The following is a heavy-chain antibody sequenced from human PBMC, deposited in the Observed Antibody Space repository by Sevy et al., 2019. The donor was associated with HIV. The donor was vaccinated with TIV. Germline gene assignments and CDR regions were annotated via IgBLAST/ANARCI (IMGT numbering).Heavy chain of an antibody. V-gene: IGHV3-9*01. J-gene: IGHJ6*02. CDR1: NLTFEDYA. CDR2: ISWNGADI. CDR3: AKGQQLITQSGSYFYYGMNV. Sequence: GGFLRLSCAASNLTFEDYAMHWVRRAPGKGLEWVSGISWNGADIGFAASVKGRFTISRDNAKSSVYLQINSLTPEDTGVYYCAKGQQLITQSGSYFYYGMNVWGQGTTVTVSS. D-gene: IGHD6-13*01.